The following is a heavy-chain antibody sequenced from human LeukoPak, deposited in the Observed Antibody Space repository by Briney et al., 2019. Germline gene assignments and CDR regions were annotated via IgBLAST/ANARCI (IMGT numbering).Heavy chain of an antibody. CDR1: GFTFSSYE. J-gene: IGHJ1*01. CDR3: ARAPGVVNSEYFQH. V-gene: IGHV3-48*03. CDR2: ISSSGSTI. D-gene: IGHD3-3*01. Sequence: GGSLRLSCAASGFTFSSYEMNWVRQAPGKGLEWASYISSSGSTIYYADSVKGRFTISRDNAKNSLYLQMNSLRAEDTAVYYCARAPGVVNSEYFQHWGQGTLVTVSS.